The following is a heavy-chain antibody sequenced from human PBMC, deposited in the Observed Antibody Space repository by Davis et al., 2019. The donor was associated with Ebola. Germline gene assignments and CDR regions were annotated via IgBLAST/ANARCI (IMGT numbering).Heavy chain of an antibody. Sequence: PGGSLRLSCAASGFTFSSYSMNWVRQAPGKGLEWVSYISSSSSTIYYADSVKGRFTISRDNAKNSLYLQMNSLRDEDTAVYYCARGITMIVVVTPYWYFDLWGRGTLVTVSS. CDR1: GFTFSSYS. CDR3: ARGITMIVVVTPYWYFDL. J-gene: IGHJ2*01. CDR2: ISSSSSTI. V-gene: IGHV3-48*02. D-gene: IGHD3-22*01.